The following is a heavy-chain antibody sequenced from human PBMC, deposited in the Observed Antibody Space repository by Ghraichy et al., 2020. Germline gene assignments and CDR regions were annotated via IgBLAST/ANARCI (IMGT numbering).Heavy chain of an antibody. CDR2: IYSAGST. CDR3: TRDPGITGTTSQENYGMDV. Sequence: GGSLRLSCAASGFTVYSNYMSWVRQAPGKGLEWVSVIYSAGSTYYADSVKGRFTSSRDISKNTVYLQMNSLRVEDTALYYCTRDPGITGTTSQENYGMDVWGQGTTVTVSS. V-gene: IGHV3-66*01. J-gene: IGHJ6*02. CDR1: GFTVYSNY. D-gene: IGHD1-7*01.